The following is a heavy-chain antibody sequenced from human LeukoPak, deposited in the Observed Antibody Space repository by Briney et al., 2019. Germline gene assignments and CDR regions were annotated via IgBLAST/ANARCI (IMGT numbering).Heavy chain of an antibody. V-gene: IGHV1-18*01. CDR1: GYTFTSYG. Sequence: ASVKVSCKASGYTFTSYGISWVRQAPGQGLEWMGWISAYNGNTNYAQKLQGRVTMTTDTSTSTAYMELRSLRSDDTAVYYCARAIIAVAGLVDNWFDPWGQGTLVTVSS. CDR3: ARAIIAVAGLVDNWFDP. CDR2: ISAYNGNT. J-gene: IGHJ5*02. D-gene: IGHD6-19*01.